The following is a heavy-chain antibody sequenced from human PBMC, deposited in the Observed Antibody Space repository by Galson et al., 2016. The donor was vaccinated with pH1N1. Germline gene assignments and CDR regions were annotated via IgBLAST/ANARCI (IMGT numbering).Heavy chain of an antibody. D-gene: IGHD4-11*01. J-gene: IGHJ4*02. Sequence: SLRLSCAASGFTLSCSAMHWVRQAPGKRLECVALISKDGNNVYYADSVKDRFTIPRHSSNNTLYLQRNSLRTEDTALYYCARSRDFSFDYWGQGALVTVAS. V-gene: IGHV3-30*04. CDR3: ARSRDFSFDY. CDR2: ISKDGNNV. CDR1: GFTLSCSA.